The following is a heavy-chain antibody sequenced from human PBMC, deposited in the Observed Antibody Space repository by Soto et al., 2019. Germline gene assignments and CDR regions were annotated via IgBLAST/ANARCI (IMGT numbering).Heavy chain of an antibody. J-gene: IGHJ5*01. V-gene: IGHV4-34*01. CDR3: ARGTKRCDPNYNQFYT. Sequence: SETLSLTCAVYGGSFSGYYWSWTRQPPGKVLEWIGEINHSGSTNYNPSLKSRVTISVDTSKNQFSLKLSSVTAADTAVDYCARGTKRCDPNYNQFYTCGQRTLVPVS. CDR1: GGSFSGYY. CDR2: INHSGST. D-gene: IGHD1-1*01.